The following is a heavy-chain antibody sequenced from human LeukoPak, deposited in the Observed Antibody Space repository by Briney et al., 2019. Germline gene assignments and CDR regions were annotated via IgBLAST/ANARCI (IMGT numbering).Heavy chain of an antibody. V-gene: IGHV4-38-2*02. J-gene: IGHJ4*02. D-gene: IGHD3-22*01. CDR2: IYHSGST. Sequence: SETLSLTCTVSGYSISSGYYWGWIRPPPGKGLEWIGSIYHSGSTYYNPSLKSRVTISVDTSKNQFSLKLSSLTAADTAVYYCAKKSMIVDAFDYWGQGTLVTVSS. CDR1: GYSISSGYY. CDR3: AKKSMIVDAFDY.